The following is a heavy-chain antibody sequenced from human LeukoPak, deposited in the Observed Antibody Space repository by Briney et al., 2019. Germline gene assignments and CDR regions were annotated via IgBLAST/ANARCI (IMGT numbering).Heavy chain of an antibody. CDR2: INPNSGST. CDR3: PDPVAMNFDY. J-gene: IGHJ4*02. Sequence: GASVKVSCKASGYTFTGYDMNWVRQAPGQGLEWMGWINPNSGSTNYAQKFQGRVTMTRDTSISTAYMELSSLRSEDTAVYYCPDPVAMNFDYWGTRTTVT. D-gene: IGHD5-12*01. V-gene: IGHV1-2*02. CDR1: GYTFTGYD.